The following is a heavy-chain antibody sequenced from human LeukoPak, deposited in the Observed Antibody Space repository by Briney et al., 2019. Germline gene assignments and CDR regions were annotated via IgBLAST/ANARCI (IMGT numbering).Heavy chain of an antibody. CDR3: ARGLGAAAPSGY. J-gene: IGHJ4*02. D-gene: IGHD6-13*01. V-gene: IGHV4-30-4*02. CDR1: GGSISSGDYY. CDR2: IYYSGST. Sequence: SETLSLTCTVSGGSISSGDYYWSWIRQPPGKGLEWIGYIYYSGSTYYNPSLKSRVTISVDTSKNQFSLKLSSVTAADTAVYYCARGLGAAAPSGYWGQGTLVTVSS.